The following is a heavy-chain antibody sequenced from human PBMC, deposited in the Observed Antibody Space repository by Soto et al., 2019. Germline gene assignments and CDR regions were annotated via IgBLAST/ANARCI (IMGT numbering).Heavy chain of an antibody. D-gene: IGHD2-8*01. CDR2: ISGGGSTT. CDR1: GFHFAKFA. Sequence: GGSVRRSCVASGFHFAKFAMNWVRQAPGQGLEWVSAISGGGSTTYYADSVKGRFTISRDNSRNTVHLQIDSLRAEATAIYYCAKELEIVLMVHAASDSWGKGSPVTVSS. J-gene: IGHJ4*02. V-gene: IGHV3-23*01. CDR3: AKELEIVLMVHAASDS.